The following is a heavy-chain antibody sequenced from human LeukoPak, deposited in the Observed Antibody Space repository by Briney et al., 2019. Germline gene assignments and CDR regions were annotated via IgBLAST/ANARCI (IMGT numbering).Heavy chain of an antibody. CDR2: IYSGGGT. J-gene: IGHJ5*02. D-gene: IGHD6-6*01. Sequence: GGSLRLSCAASGLTVSSDYMSWVRQAPGRGLEWVSVIYSGGGTYYADSVRGRFTISRDNSKNTLYLQLNSLRAEDTAVYYCARYPYSTSSWSDPWGQGTLVTVSS. CDR1: GLTVSSDY. V-gene: IGHV3-66*01. CDR3: ARYPYSTSSWSDP.